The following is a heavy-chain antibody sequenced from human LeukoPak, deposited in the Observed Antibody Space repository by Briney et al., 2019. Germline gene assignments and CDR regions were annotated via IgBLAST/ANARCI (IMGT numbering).Heavy chain of an antibody. CDR3: ARALDRSYYYVYLS. D-gene: IGHD3-16*01. V-gene: IGHV1-8*01. J-gene: IGHJ5*02. Sequence: GASVTVSCTASVYTFTDFDINWVRQAPGRGLEWVGWMNPSSGNTVYAQKFQGRVTMTRDTSINTGRMELTSLTSEDTAVYYCARALDRSYYYVYLSWGQGTVISVSS. CDR2: MNPSSGNT. CDR1: VYTFTDFD.